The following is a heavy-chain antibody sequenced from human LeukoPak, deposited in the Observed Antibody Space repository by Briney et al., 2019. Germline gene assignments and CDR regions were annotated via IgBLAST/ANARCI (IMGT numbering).Heavy chain of an antibody. Sequence: PGGSLRLSCAASGFTFSSYGMHWVRQAPGKGLEWVAVISYDGSNKYYADSVKGRFTISRDNSKNTLYLQMNSLRAEATAVYYCAKRRPRITMIVVVIEGPLDYWGQGTLVTVSS. CDR3: AKRRPRITMIVVVIEGPLDY. CDR1: GFTFSSYG. CDR2: ISYDGSNK. J-gene: IGHJ4*02. V-gene: IGHV3-30-3*02. D-gene: IGHD3-22*01.